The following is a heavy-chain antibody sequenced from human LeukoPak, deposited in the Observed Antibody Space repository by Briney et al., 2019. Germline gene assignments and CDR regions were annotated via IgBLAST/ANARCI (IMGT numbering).Heavy chain of an antibody. CDR1: GFTFSNAW. J-gene: IGHJ4*02. Sequence: GGSLRLSCAPSGFTFSNAWMIWVRRAPGEGVVRLGRIKIKTDGGTTDYAAPVKGRFTMSRDDSKNTLYLQMNSLKTEDTAVYYCTSGLYGINSVVRDFWGQGTLVTVSS. D-gene: IGHD4-23*01. CDR2: IKIKTDGGTT. CDR3: TSGLYGINSVVRDF. V-gene: IGHV3-15*01.